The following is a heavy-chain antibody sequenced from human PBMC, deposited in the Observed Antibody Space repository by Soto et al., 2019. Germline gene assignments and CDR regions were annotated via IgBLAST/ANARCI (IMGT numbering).Heavy chain of an antibody. J-gene: IGHJ4*02. V-gene: IGHV3-30*18. CDR3: AKDISRGPMGMSLGS. CDR2: VSSDGGGK. CDR1: GFNFSDFG. Sequence: GGSLRLSCAASGFNFSDFGIHWVRQAPGKGLEWLAVVSSDGGGKMYADSVKGRFTISRDNSEKNLYLQMNRLKIDDTAVYYCAKDISRGPMGMSLGSWGQGVLVTVSS. D-gene: IGHD3-10*01.